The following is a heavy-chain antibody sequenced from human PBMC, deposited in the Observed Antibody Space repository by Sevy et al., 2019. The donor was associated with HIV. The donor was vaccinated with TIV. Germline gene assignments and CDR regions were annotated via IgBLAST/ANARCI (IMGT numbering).Heavy chain of an antibody. CDR2: FDPEDGET. J-gene: IGHJ3*02. V-gene: IGHV1-24*01. CDR3: ATLRIAVAGTQDMGGAFDI. CDR1: GYTLTELS. D-gene: IGHD6-19*01. Sequence: ASVKVSCKVSGYTLTELSMHWVRQAPGKGLEWMGGFDPEDGETIYAQKFQGRVTMTEDTSTDTAYMELSSLRSEDTVVYYCATLRIAVAGTQDMGGAFDIWGQGTMVTVSS.